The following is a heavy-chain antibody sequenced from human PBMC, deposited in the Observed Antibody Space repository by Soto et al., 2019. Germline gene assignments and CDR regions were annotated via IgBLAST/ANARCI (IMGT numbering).Heavy chain of an antibody. V-gene: IGHV3-13*01. D-gene: IGHD1-1*01. CDR2: LDSRGYT. J-gene: IGHJ4*02. Sequence: EVHLVESGGGLEQPGGSRRLSCAASGFTFSNHDMHWVRQAPGKGLELVSGLDSRGYTNYAASVKGRFSISGDSGKKSFHLQINQLRAEDTALYVCATEIIGTDYFENWGQGTLVTVSS. CDR3: ATEIIGTDYFEN. CDR1: GFTFSNHD.